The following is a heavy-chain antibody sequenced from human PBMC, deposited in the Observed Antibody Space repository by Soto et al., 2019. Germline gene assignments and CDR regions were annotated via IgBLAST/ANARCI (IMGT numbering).Heavy chain of an antibody. Sequence: GASVKVSCKASGYTFTDYYIHWVRQAPGQGLEWLGWINPNSGATAYARTFQGRVTLTRDTSISTAYMDLGGLNSDDTAVFYCATGPEGPLDYWGQGTRVTVSS. J-gene: IGHJ4*02. V-gene: IGHV1-2*02. CDR1: GYTFTDYY. D-gene: IGHD3-10*01. CDR2: INPNSGAT. CDR3: ATGPEGPLDY.